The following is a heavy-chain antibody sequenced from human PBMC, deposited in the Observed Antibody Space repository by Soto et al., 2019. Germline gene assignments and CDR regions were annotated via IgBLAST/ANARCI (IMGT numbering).Heavy chain of an antibody. CDR3: ARGPPKWGFDY. J-gene: IGHJ4*02. CDR1: GYTFTSYD. Sequence: QVQLVQSGAEVKEPGASVKVSCKATGYTFTSYDFNWVRQATGQGPEWMGWMSSSSGHTGYAQKFQGRVTMPGNTAISTAYMELSSRRSEDTAVYYCARGPPKWGFDYWGQGVLVTVSS. D-gene: IGHD7-27*01. CDR2: MSSSSGHT. V-gene: IGHV1-8*01.